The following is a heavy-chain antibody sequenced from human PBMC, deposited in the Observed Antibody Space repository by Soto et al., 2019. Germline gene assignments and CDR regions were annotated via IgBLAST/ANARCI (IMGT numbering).Heavy chain of an antibody. CDR2: INHSGST. CDR3: AREGPQAVAGIS. Sequence: PSETLSLTCAVYGGSFSGYYWSWIRQPPGKGLEWIGEINHSGSTNYNPSLKSRVTISVDTSKNQFSLKLSSVTAANTAVYYCAREGPQAVAGISWGQGTLVT. V-gene: IGHV4-34*01. D-gene: IGHD6-19*01. J-gene: IGHJ4*02. CDR1: GGSFSGYY.